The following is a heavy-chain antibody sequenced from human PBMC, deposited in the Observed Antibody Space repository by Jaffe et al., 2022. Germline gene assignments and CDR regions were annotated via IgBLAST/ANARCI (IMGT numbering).Heavy chain of an antibody. CDR2: IRSKANSYAT. D-gene: IGHD6-6*01. CDR3: TTNTPGEYGSSGQFDY. CDR1: GFTFSGSA. J-gene: IGHJ4*02. Sequence: EVQLVESGGGLVQPGGSLKLSCAASGFTFSGSAMHWVRQASGKGLEWVGRIRSKANSYATAYAASVKGRFTISRDDSKNTAYLQMNSLKTEDTAVYYCTTNTPGEYGSSGQFDYWGQGTLVTVSS. V-gene: IGHV3-73*02.